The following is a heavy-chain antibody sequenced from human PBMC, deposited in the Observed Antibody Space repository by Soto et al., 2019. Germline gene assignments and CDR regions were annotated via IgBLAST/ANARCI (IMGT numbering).Heavy chain of an antibody. CDR2: ICYSGST. Sequence: QVQLQESGPGLVKPSQTLSLTCTVSGGSISSGGYYWSWIRQHPGKGLEWIGYICYSGSTYYNPSLKSRVTISVDTSKNQFSLKLSSVTAADTAVYYCARDSSVTFTGAFDIWGQGTMVTVSS. CDR1: GGSISSGGYY. J-gene: IGHJ3*02. V-gene: IGHV4-31*03. D-gene: IGHD3-16*01. CDR3: ARDSSVTFTGAFDI.